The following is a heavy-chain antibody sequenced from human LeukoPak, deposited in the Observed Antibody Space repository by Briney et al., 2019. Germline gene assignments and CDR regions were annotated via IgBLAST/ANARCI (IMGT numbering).Heavy chain of an antibody. J-gene: IGHJ6*03. V-gene: IGHV4-30-4*08. CDR1: GGSISSGDYY. D-gene: IGHD2-2*02. CDR2: IYYSGST. Sequence: PSQTLSPTCTVSGGSISSGDYYWSWIRQPPGKGLEWIGYIYYSGSTNYNPSLKSRATISVDTSKNQFSLKLSSVTAADTAVYYCARVGYCSSTSCYTPYYYYYYMDVWGKGTTVTVSS. CDR3: ARVGYCSSTSCYTPYYYYYYMDV.